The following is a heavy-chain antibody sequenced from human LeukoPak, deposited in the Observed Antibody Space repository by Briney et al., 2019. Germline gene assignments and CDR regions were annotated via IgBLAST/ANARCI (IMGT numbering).Heavy chain of an antibody. CDR1: SVSISGGGYC. CDR2: ICYSGIT. CDR3: ARHIISMVRGGSNYYYYYMDV. D-gene: IGHD3-10*01. J-gene: IGHJ6*03. V-gene: IGHV4-30-4*07. Sequence: SETLSLTCAVSSVSISGGGYCWHWIRQPPGKGLEWIEYICYSGITYYNPSLKSRLTISLDTSNNQFSLHLSSVTAADTAVYYCARHIISMVRGGSNYYYYYMDVWGKGTTVTISS.